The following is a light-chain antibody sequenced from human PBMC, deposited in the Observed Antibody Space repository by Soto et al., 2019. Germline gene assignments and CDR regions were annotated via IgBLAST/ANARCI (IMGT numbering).Light chain of an antibody. Sequence: DIVVTPSPATLSAPPAERAILSCRASQFVSSRLAWYQRRPGQAPRLLIYGASTRATGIPARFSGSGSGTEFTLTVSSLQSEDFAVYYCQQYNNWPPTFGQGTKVDIK. CDR3: QQYNNWPPT. V-gene: IGKV3-15*01. CDR2: GAS. J-gene: IGKJ1*01. CDR1: QFVSSR.